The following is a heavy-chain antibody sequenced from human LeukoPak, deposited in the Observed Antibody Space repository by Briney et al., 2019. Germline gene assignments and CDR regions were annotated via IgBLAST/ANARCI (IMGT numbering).Heavy chain of an antibody. CDR3: ARDPILSGYDF. J-gene: IGHJ4*02. Sequence: PGGSLRLSCAASGFTFSSYGMSWVRQAPGKGLEWVSAISGSGDITYYADSVKGRFTISRDNSKNTLYLQMNSLRADDTAVYYCARDPILSGYDFWGQGTLVTVSS. V-gene: IGHV3-23*01. CDR2: ISGSGDIT. D-gene: IGHD5-12*01. CDR1: GFTFSSYG.